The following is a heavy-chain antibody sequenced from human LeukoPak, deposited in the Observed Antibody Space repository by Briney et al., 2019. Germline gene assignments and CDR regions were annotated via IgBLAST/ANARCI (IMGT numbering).Heavy chain of an antibody. D-gene: IGHD5-12*01. J-gene: IGHJ4*02. Sequence: SETLSLTCAVYGGSFSGYYWSWIRQPPGKGLEWIGEINHSGSTNYNPSLKSRVTISVDTSKNQFSLKLSSVTAADTVVYYCARLPRGYSGFLDYWGQGTLVTVSS. CDR3: ARLPRGYSGFLDY. V-gene: IGHV4-34*01. CDR1: GGSFSGYY. CDR2: INHSGST.